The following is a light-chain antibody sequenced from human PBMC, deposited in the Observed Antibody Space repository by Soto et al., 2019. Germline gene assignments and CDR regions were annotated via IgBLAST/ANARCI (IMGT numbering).Light chain of an antibody. Sequence: EIVMTQSPATLSVSPGERVTLSCRASQSVSRNLAWYQQKPGQAPRLLIYGASTRATVIPARFSGSGSGTEFTLAISSLQSEDFAVYYCQQYNNWPRTFGQGTKLEIK. CDR1: QSVSRN. V-gene: IGKV3-15*01. CDR2: GAS. CDR3: QQYNNWPRT. J-gene: IGKJ2*01.